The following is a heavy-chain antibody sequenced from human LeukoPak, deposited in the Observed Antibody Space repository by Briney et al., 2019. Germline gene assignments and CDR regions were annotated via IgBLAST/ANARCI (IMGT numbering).Heavy chain of an antibody. CDR1: GFTFSSYA. CDR3: AKAPRVVAATINFDY. V-gene: IGHV3-23*01. D-gene: IGHD2-15*01. CDR2: ISGSGGST. J-gene: IGHJ4*02. Sequence: PGRSLRLSCAASGFTFSSYAMSWVRQAPGKGLEWVSAISGSGGSTYYADSVKGRFTISRDNSKNTLYLQMNSLRAEDTAVYYCAKAPRVVAATINFDYWGQGTLVTVSS.